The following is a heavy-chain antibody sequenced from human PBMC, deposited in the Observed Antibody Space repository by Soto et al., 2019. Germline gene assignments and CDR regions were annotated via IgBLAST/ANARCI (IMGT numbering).Heavy chain of an antibody. CDR2: ISYDGSNT. V-gene: IGHV3-30-3*01. J-gene: IGHJ2*01. D-gene: IGHD2-15*01. CDR3: AIFFFQAEDGIRDTVPVSAFLLNRSSDL. Sequence: KELEWVAVISYDGSNTYYGDYVKGRFTISRDNYKNTLYLQMNCIRAEDTAVYYCAIFFFQAEDGIRDTVPVSAFLLNRSSDL.